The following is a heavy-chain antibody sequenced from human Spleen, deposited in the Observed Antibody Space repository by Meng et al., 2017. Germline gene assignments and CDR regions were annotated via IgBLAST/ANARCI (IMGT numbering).Heavy chain of an antibody. Sequence: ASVKVSCKASGYTFTGYYMHWVRQAPEQGLEWMGWINPNSGGTNYAQKFQGRVTMTRDTSTSTVYMELSSLRSEDTAVYYCARKTGNCITITCYSLDYWGQGTLVTVSS. CDR3: ARKTGNCITITCYSLDY. CDR1: GYTFTGYY. CDR2: INPNSGGT. J-gene: IGHJ4*02. V-gene: IGHV1-2*02. D-gene: IGHD2-15*01.